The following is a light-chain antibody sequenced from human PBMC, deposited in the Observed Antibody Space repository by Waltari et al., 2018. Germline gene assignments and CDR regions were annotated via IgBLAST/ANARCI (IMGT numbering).Light chain of an antibody. CDR3: QSYDSSLSAVV. V-gene: IGLV1-40*01. Sequence: QSVLAQPPSVSGAPGQRVTISCTGNRSNIGPQFDVHWYQHLPGTAPKLLIFGNTNRPSGVPDRFSGSKSDTSASLAITGLQAEDEADYYCQSYDSSLSAVVFGGGTKLTVL. J-gene: IGLJ2*01. CDR2: GNT. CDR1: RSNIGPQFD.